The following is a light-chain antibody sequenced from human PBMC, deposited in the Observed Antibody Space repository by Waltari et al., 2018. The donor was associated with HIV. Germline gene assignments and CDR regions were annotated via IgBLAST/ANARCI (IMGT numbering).Light chain of an antibody. V-gene: IGLV2-11*01. Sequence: QSALSPHRSVSGSPGQSFTISRTGTSSYVGGYPFVTRYQHHPGKAPKLVISDVTKRPSGVPDRFSGSKSGNTASLTISGLQAEDEADYYCCSYSGSGTLYVFGTGTEVTVL. CDR2: DVT. CDR1: SSYVGGYPF. J-gene: IGLJ1*01. CDR3: CSYSGSGTLYV.